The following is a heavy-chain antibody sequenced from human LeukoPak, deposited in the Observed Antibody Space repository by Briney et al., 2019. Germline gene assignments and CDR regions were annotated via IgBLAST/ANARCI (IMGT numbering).Heavy chain of an antibody. J-gene: IGHJ4*02. Sequence: SVKVSCKASRGTFSSYAISWVRQAPGQGLEWMGGIIPIFGTANYAQKFQGRVTITADESTSTAYMELSSLRSEDTAVYYCARVRVLRYFDWTSPIGPLDYWGQGTLVTVSS. CDR1: RGTFSSYA. CDR2: IIPIFGTA. V-gene: IGHV1-69*01. CDR3: ARVRVLRYFDWTSPIGPLDY. D-gene: IGHD3-9*01.